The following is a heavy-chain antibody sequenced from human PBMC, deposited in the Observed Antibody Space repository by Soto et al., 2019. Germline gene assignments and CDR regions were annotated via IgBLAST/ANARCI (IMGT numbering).Heavy chain of an antibody. V-gene: IGHV3-53*01. D-gene: IGHD4-17*01. CDR3: ARSTPDFGNYGSPPRAPFDY. CDR2: IYSGGST. Sequence: EVQLVESGGGLIQPGGSLRLSCAASGFSVSSNYMSWVRQAPGKGLEWVSLIYSGGSTYYADSVKGRFTISRDNSKNTLYLQMNTVRAEDTAVYYCARSTPDFGNYGSPPRAPFDYWGQGTLVSVSS. CDR1: GFSVSSNY. J-gene: IGHJ4*02.